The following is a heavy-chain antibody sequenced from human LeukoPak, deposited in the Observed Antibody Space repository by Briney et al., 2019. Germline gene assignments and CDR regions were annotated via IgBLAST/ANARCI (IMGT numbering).Heavy chain of an antibody. D-gene: IGHD3-10*01. Sequence: ASVKVSCKASGYTFTSYAMHWVRQAPGQRLEWMGWINAGNGNTKYSQKFQGRVTITRDTSARTAYMELSSLRSEDTAVYYCARVLWFTTSYYYGMDVWGQGTTVTVSS. CDR2: INAGNGNT. CDR3: ARVLWFTTSYYYGMDV. CDR1: GYTFTSYA. J-gene: IGHJ6*02. V-gene: IGHV1-3*01.